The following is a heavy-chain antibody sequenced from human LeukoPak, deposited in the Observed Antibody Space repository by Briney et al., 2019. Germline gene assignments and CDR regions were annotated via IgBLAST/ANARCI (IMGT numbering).Heavy chain of an antibody. V-gene: IGHV4-39*01. CDR3: ASRGYSYGPTSNGMDV. D-gene: IGHD5-18*01. Sequence: SETLSLTCPVSGGSISSSYYYWGWIRQPPGKGLEWIGSIYYSGSTYYNPSLKSRVTISVDTSKNQFSLKLSSVTAADTAVYYCASRGYSYGPTSNGMDVWGQGTTVTVSS. J-gene: IGHJ6*02. CDR1: GGSISSSYYY. CDR2: IYYSGST.